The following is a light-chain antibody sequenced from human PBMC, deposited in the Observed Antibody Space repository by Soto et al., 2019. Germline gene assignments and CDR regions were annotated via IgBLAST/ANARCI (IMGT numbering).Light chain of an antibody. CDR2: GAS. Sequence: SPGVRAPLSRRASQSISDTLAWYQQKPGQAPRLLIHGASTRATGFPARFSGSGSGTDFTLTISSLQSEDFAVYCCQQDNNWPCKLGQRTKVEIK. CDR3: QQDNNWPCK. J-gene: IGKJ1*01. CDR1: QSISDT. V-gene: IGKV3-15*01.